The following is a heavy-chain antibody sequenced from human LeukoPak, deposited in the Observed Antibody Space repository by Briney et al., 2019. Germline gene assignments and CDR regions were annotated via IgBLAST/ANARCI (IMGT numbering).Heavy chain of an antibody. CDR1: GFTFSSYE. CDR2: ISSSGGTI. J-gene: IGHJ4*02. CDR3: ARDTYRVGATEY. Sequence: GGSLRLSCAASGFTFSSYEMNWVRQAPGKGLEWVSFISSSGGTIYYADSVKGRFTISRDNAKNSLYLQMNSLRAEDTAVYYCARDTYRVGATEYWGQGTLVTVSS. D-gene: IGHD1-26*01. V-gene: IGHV3-48*03.